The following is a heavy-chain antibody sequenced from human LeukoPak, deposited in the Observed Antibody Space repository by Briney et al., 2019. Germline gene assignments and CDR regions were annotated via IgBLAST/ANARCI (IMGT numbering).Heavy chain of an antibody. Sequence: GGSLRLSCAASGFIFDVYAMHWVRHAPGKALEWVSLISWDGGSTYYAVSVKGRFTISRDNSKNSLYLQMNSLRAEDTALYYCAKGSTYSGSYADYWGQGTLVTVSS. CDR2: ISWDGGST. V-gene: IGHV3-43D*03. D-gene: IGHD1-26*01. J-gene: IGHJ4*02. CDR3: AKGSTYSGSYADY. CDR1: GFIFDVYA.